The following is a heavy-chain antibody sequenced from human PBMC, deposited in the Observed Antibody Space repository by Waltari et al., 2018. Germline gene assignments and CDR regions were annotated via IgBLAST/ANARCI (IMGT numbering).Heavy chain of an antibody. CDR3: ARVTRIFGVVISGPGGMDV. J-gene: IGHJ6*02. D-gene: IGHD3-3*01. V-gene: IGHV1-46*01. CDR1: GYTFTSYY. Sequence: QVQLVQSGAEVKKPGASVKVSCKASGYTFTSYYLHWVRQAAGQGLEWMGIINPSGGSTSYAQKFQGRVTMTRDTSTSTVYMELSSLRSEDTAVYYCARVTRIFGVVISGPGGMDVWGQGTTVTVSS. CDR2: INPSGGST.